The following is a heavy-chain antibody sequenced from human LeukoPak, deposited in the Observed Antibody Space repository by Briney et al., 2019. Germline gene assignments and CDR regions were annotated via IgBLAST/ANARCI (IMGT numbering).Heavy chain of an antibody. D-gene: IGHD6-19*01. CDR1: GDTFTGYY. CDR2: INPNSGGT. V-gene: IGHV1-2*02. J-gene: IGHJ6*02. CDR3: ARDLLGIAVAGTPGDYYYGMDV. Sequence: ASVKVSCKASGDTFTGYYMHWVRQAPGQGLEWMGWINPNSGGTNYAQKFQGRVTMTRDTSISTAYMGLSRLRSDDTAVYYCARDLLGIAVAGTPGDYYYGMDVWGQGTTVTVSS.